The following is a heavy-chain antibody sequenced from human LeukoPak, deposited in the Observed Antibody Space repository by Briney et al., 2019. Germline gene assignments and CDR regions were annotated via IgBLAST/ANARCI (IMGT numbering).Heavy chain of an antibody. Sequence: ASVKVSCKASGGTFSSYAISWVRQAPGQGLEWMGWISAYNGNTNYAQKLQGRVTMTTDTSTSTAYMELRSLRSDDTAVYYCARDSPFREVTYFDYWGQGTLVTVSS. CDR3: ARDSPFREVTYFDY. CDR2: ISAYNGNT. D-gene: IGHD3-10*01. CDR1: GGTFSSYA. V-gene: IGHV1-18*01. J-gene: IGHJ4*02.